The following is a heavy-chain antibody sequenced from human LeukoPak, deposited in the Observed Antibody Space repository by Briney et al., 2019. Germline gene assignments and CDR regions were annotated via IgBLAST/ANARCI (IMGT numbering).Heavy chain of an antibody. J-gene: IGHJ4*02. Sequence: SETLSLTCTVSGGSISSYYWSWIRQPPGKGLEWIGYIYYSGSTYYNPSLKSRVTISVDTSKNQFSLKLSSVTAADTAVYYCARGGDSSSWYGDYWGQGTLVTVSS. CDR1: GGSISSYY. V-gene: IGHV4-59*12. D-gene: IGHD6-13*01. CDR2: IYYSGST. CDR3: ARGGDSSSWYGDY.